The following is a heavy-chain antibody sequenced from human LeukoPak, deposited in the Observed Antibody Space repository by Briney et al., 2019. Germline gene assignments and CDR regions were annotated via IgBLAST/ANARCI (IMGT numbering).Heavy chain of an antibody. CDR1: GGSFSGYY. V-gene: IGHV4-34*01. J-gene: IGHJ4*02. CDR2: INHSGST. Sequence: KPSETLSLTCAVYGGSFSGYYWSWIRQLPGKGLEWIGEINHSGSTNYNPSLKSRVTISVDTSKNQFSLKLSSVTAADTAMYYCARESTTVAGTFDYWGQGTLVTVSS. D-gene: IGHD6-19*01. CDR3: ARESTTVAGTFDY.